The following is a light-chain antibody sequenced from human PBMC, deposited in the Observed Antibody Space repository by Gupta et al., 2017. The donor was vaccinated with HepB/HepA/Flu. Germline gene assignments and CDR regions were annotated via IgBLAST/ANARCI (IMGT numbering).Light chain of an antibody. CDR1: SSDIGAYNL. V-gene: IGLV2-8*01. Sequence: QSAPTQPPSASGSPGQSVTISCTGTSSDIGAYNLVSWYQQHPGKAPKLIIYDVFQRPSGVPDRFSGSKSGNTAFLTVSGLQAEDEADYYCFSYAGNDNWVFGGGTKVTVL. J-gene: IGLJ1*01. CDR3: FSYAGNDNWV. CDR2: DVF.